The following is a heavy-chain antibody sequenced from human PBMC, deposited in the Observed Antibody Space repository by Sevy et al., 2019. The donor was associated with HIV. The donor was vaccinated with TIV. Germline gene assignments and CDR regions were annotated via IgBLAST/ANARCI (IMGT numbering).Heavy chain of an antibody. CDR2: FSFGCGKI. CDR3: AREGCTKPHDY. CDR1: GFTFSKYS. Sequence: GGSLRLSCAASGFTFSKYSMSWIRQTPGKGLEWVSTFSFGCGKINYGDSVKGRFTISRDDSRNTFYLQRNSLRAEDTAIYYCAREGCTKPHDYWGQGTVVTVSS. V-gene: IGHV3-23*01. D-gene: IGHD2-8*01. J-gene: IGHJ4*02.